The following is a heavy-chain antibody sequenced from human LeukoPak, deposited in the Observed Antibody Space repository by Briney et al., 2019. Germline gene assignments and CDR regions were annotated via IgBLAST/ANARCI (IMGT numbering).Heavy chain of an antibody. CDR2: ISGSGGST. CDR3: AKDLGFTYYYGSGSYYNRPFDY. J-gene: IGHJ4*02. V-gene: IGHV3-23*01. Sequence: PGGSLRLSCAASGFTFSSYAMSWVRQAPGKGLEWVSAISGSGGSTYHADSVKGRFTISRDNSKNTLYLQMNSLRAEDTAVYYCAKDLGFTYYYGSGSYYNRPFDYWGQGTLVTVSS. D-gene: IGHD3-10*01. CDR1: GFTFSSYA.